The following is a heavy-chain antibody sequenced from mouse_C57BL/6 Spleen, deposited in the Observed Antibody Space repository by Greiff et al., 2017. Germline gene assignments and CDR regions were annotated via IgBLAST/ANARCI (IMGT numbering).Heavy chain of an antibody. CDR1: GYTFTSYW. CDR3: AKEAYYYGSSWYCDV. D-gene: IGHD1-1*01. V-gene: IGHV1-55*01. Sequence: VQLQQSGAELVKPGASVKMSCKASGYTFTSYWITWVKQRPGQGLEWIGDIYPGSGSTNYNEKFKSKATLTVDTSSSTAYMQLSSLTSEDSAVYYCAKEAYYYGSSWYCDVWGTGTTVTVSS. J-gene: IGHJ1*03. CDR2: IYPGSGST.